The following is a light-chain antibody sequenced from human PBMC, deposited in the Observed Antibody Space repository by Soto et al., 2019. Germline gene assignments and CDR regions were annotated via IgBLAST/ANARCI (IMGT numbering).Light chain of an antibody. CDR3: ATWDDSLNGVV. CDR2: SND. Sequence: QSVLTQPASVSGTPGQRVSISCSGGSSNIGTNTVNWYQHLPGTAPKLLIFSNDERPSGVPDRFSGSKSGTSASLAISGLQSDDEADYYCATWDDSLNGVVFGGGTKVTVL. V-gene: IGLV1-44*01. CDR1: SSNIGTNT. J-gene: IGLJ2*01.